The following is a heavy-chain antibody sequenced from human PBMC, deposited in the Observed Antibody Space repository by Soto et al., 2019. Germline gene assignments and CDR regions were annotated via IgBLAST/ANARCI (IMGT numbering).Heavy chain of an antibody. CDR2: IIPIFGTA. CDR3: ARDLGEAAAANY. Sequence: GASVKVSCKASGGTFSSYAISWVRQAPGQGLEWMGGIIPIFGTANYAQKFQGRVTITADESTSTAYMELSSLRSEDTAVYYCARDLGEAAAANYWGQGTLVTVTS. D-gene: IGHD6-13*01. J-gene: IGHJ4*02. V-gene: IGHV1-69*13. CDR1: GGTFSSYA.